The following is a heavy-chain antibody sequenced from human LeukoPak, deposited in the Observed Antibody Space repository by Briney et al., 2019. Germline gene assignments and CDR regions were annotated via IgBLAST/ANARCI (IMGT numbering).Heavy chain of an antibody. J-gene: IGHJ4*02. Sequence: SGGSLRLSCSASGFTFSSYAMYWVRQAPGKGLEYVSGISSNGGSTNYADSVKGRSTISRDNSKNTLYLQMSSLRVEDTAVYYCVNGQGSDYWGQGTLVTVSS. CDR2: ISSNGGST. CDR3: VNGQGSDY. V-gene: IGHV3-64D*09. CDR1: GFTFSSYA.